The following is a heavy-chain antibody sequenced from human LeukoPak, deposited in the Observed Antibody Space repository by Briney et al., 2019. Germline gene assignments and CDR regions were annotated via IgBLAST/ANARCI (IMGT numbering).Heavy chain of an antibody. CDR2: IYNSGST. Sequence: PSETLSLTCTASGASISNYCWSWIRQPPGKGLEWIGHIYNSGSTNYNPSLKSRGTISVDTSNTQFSLTLSSVTAADTAVYYCARTPPLAPCYYIAVWGKGTTVTVS. V-gene: IGHV4-4*08. J-gene: IGHJ6*03. CDR3: ARTPPLAPCYYIAV. CDR1: GASISNYC.